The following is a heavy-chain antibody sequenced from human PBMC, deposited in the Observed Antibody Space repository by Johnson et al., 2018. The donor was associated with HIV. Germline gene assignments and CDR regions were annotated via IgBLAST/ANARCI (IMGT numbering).Heavy chain of an antibody. CDR1: GFTFSRNA. J-gene: IGHJ3*02. D-gene: IGHD5-12*01. Sequence: QVQLVESGGGVLQPGRSLGLSCTASGFTFSRNAMHWVRQAPGKGLEWVAVISFDGTTKPNRDSVWGPFTVSRDNSKNTLYLQMNSLRAEDTALYYCARDGHYSGYDENAFDIWGQGTMVTVSS. CDR3: ARDGHYSGYDENAFDI. V-gene: IGHV3-30*14. CDR2: ISFDGTTK.